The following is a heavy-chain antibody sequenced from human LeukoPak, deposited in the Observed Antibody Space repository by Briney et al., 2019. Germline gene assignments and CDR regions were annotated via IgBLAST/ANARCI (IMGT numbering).Heavy chain of an antibody. Sequence: PGGSLRLSCAASGFTFSSYAMSWVRQAPGKGLEWVSAFSGSGGSTYYADSVKGRFTISRDNSKNTLYLQMNSLRAEDTAVYYCARCYYDSSGYSDAFDIWGQGTMVTVSS. CDR3: ARCYYDSSGYSDAFDI. CDR2: FSGSGGST. CDR1: GFTFSSYA. D-gene: IGHD3-22*01. J-gene: IGHJ3*02. V-gene: IGHV3-23*01.